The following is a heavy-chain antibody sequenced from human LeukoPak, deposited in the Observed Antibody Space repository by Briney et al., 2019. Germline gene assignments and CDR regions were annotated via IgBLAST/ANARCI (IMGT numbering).Heavy chain of an antibody. CDR3: ARGRSTSCSPDH. CDR1: GGSISSGGYY. D-gene: IGHD2-2*01. CDR2: IYYSGST. Sequence: PSETLSLTCTVSGGSISSGGYYWSWIRQHPGKGLEWIGYIYYSGSTYYNPSLKSRVTISVDTSKNQFSLKLSSVTAADTAVYYCARGRSTSCSPDHWGQGTLVTVSS. J-gene: IGHJ5*02. V-gene: IGHV4-31*03.